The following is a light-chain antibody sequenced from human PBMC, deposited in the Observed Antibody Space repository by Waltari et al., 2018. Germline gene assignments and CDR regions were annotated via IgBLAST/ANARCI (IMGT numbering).Light chain of an antibody. CDR2: WAS. CDR3: QQYYTTPGT. V-gene: IGKV4-1*01. CDR1: QSVLYSNDRKDY. J-gene: IGKJ2*02. Sequence: DIVMTQSPDSLAVSLGERATINCKSSQSVLYSNDRKDYLAWYQHRAGPPPKLLIYWASTRESGVPDRFSCSGSGTDFTLTISSLQAEDVAVYYCQQYYTTPGTFGQGTKLEIK.